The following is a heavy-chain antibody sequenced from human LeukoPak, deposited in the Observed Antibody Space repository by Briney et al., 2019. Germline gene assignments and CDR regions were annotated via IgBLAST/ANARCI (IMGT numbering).Heavy chain of an antibody. CDR1: GYTFTSYY. CDR2: INPSGGST. D-gene: IGHD1-14*01. V-gene: IGHV1-46*01. Sequence: ASVKVSCKASGYTFTSYYMHGVRQAPGQGLEWMGIINPSGGSTSYAQKFQGRVTMTRDTSTSTVYMELSSLRSEDTAVYYCARAEGEEPVDYWGQGTLVTVSS. CDR3: ARAEGEEPVDY. J-gene: IGHJ4*02.